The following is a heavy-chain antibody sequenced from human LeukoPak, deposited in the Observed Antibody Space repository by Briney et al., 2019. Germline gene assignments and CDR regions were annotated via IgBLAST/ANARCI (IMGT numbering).Heavy chain of an antibody. CDR2: ISAYNGNT. Sequence: ASVKVSCKASGYTFTSYGISWVRQAPGQGLEWVGWISAYNGNTNYAQKLQGRLTMTTDTSTSTAYMQLRSLRSDDTAVYYCARDCGLLGSSSGCYWGQGTLVTVSS. J-gene: IGHJ4*02. V-gene: IGHV1-18*01. D-gene: IGHD6-6*01. CDR1: GYTFTSYG. CDR3: ARDCGLLGSSSGCY.